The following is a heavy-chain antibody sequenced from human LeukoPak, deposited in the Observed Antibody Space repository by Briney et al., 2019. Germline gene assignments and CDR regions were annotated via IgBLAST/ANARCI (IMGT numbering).Heavy chain of an antibody. J-gene: IGHJ3*02. CDR2: IKQDGSEK. D-gene: IGHD2-15*01. V-gene: IGHV3-7*05. CDR1: GFTFSSYS. CDR3: ARVGYLRAFDI. Sequence: GGSLRLSCAVSGFTFSSYSMSWVRQAPGKGLEWVANIKQDGSEKYYVDSVKGRFTISRDNAKNSLYLQMNSLRAEDTAVYYCARVGYLRAFDIWGQGTLVTVSS.